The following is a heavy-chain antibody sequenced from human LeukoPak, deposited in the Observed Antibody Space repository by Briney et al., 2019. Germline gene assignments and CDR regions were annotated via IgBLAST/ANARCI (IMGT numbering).Heavy chain of an antibody. CDR2: ISYDGSNK. CDR3: AKDNPYSGSSRGAFDI. Sequence: PGRSLRLSCAASGFTFSSYAMHWVRQAPGKGLEWVAVISYDGSNKYYADSVKGRFTISRDNSKNTLYLQMNSLRAEDTAVYYCAKDNPYSGSSRGAFDIWGQGTMVTVSS. V-gene: IGHV3-30*07. D-gene: IGHD1-26*01. J-gene: IGHJ3*02. CDR1: GFTFSSYA.